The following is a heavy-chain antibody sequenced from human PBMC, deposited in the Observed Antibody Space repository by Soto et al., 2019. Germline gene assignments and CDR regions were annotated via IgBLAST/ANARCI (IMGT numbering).Heavy chain of an antibody. D-gene: IGHD5-18*01. J-gene: IGHJ6*02. CDR1: GFTFSSYG. Sequence: PGGSLRLSCAASGFTFSSYGMHWVRQAPGKGLEWVAVISYDGSNKYYADSVKGRFTISRDNSKNTLYLQMNSLRAEDTAVYYCAKAHGIDTATWYYYYGMDVWGQGTTVTVSS. V-gene: IGHV3-30*18. CDR3: AKAHGIDTATWYYYYGMDV. CDR2: ISYDGSNK.